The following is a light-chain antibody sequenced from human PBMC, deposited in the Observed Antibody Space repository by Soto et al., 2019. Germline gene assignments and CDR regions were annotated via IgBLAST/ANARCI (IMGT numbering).Light chain of an antibody. J-gene: IGKJ1*01. CDR2: DAS. CDR3: QQYNTYSPWT. Sequence: DIQMTQSPSTLSASVGDRVTITCRAIQSISSSLAWYQQKPGKAPKLLIYDASSLESGVPSRFSGSGSGTEFTLTISSLQPDDFATYYCQQYNTYSPWTFGQGTKVDIK. CDR1: QSISSS. V-gene: IGKV1-5*01.